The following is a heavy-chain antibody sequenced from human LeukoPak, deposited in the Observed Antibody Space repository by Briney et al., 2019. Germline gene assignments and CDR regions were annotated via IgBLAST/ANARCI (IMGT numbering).Heavy chain of an antibody. J-gene: IGHJ3*02. CDR1: GFTFSSYW. CDR3: ARENGYNYDYNALDI. D-gene: IGHD5-12*01. CDR2: INSDGSST. V-gene: IGHV3-74*01. Sequence: GGSLRLSCAASGFTFSSYWMHWVRQAPGKGLVWVSRINSDGSSTSYADSVKGRFTISRDNAKNTLYLQMNSLRAEDTAVYYCARENGYNYDYNALDIWGQGTMVTVSS.